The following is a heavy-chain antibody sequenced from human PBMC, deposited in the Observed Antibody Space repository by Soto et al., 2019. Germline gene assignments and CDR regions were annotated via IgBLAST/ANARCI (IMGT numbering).Heavy chain of an antibody. CDR1: NVSVTSGGYY. CDR2: IYYSGST. V-gene: IGHV4-31*03. D-gene: IGHD3-22*01. Sequence: PSETLSLTCTVSNVSVTSGGYYWTWIRQHPGKGLAWIGYIYYSGSTYYNPSLKSRVTMSVDTSKNQFSLKLSSVTAADTAEYYCARDVDYYDGSDYKRAYGMDVWGQGTTVTVSS. J-gene: IGHJ6*02. CDR3: ARDVDYYDGSDYKRAYGMDV.